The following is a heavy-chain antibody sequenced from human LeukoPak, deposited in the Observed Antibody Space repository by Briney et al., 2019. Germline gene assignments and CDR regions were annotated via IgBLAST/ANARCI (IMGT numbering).Heavy chain of an antibody. J-gene: IGHJ2*01. D-gene: IGHD6-19*01. Sequence: SVKVSCKASGGTFSSYAISWVRQAPGQGLEWMGGIIPIFGTANYAQKFQGRVTITADKSTSTAYMELSSLRSEDTAVYYCARVAQKLERIAVGGTSEWRANWYFDLWGRGTLVTVSS. CDR3: ARVAQKLERIAVGGTSEWRANWYFDL. CDR1: GGTFSSYA. V-gene: IGHV1-69*06. CDR2: IIPIFGTA.